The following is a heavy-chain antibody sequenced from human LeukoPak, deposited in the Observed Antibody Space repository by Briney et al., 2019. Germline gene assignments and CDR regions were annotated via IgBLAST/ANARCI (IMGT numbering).Heavy chain of an antibody. Sequence: GGSLRLSCAASGFTFSSYGMHWVRQAPGKGLEWEAFIRYDGSNKYYADSVKGRFTISRDNSKNTLYLQMNSLRAEDTAVYYCAKAGYSYGYLDYWGQGTLVTVSS. CDR1: GFTFSSYG. V-gene: IGHV3-30*02. J-gene: IGHJ4*02. D-gene: IGHD5-18*01. CDR2: IRYDGSNK. CDR3: AKAGYSYGYLDY.